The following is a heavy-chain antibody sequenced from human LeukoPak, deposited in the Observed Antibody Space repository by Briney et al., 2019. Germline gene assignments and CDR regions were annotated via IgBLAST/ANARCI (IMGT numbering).Heavy chain of an antibody. CDR1: GGTFSFDA. Sequence: GGSLRLSCAASGGTFSFDAMSWVRQAPGEGLEWVSVMSGSAGRTYHADSVQPRFTISRDNSKKMLYLQMISLRAEDNPVYFSARGRRDNWNDHYYSMAVWGKGTTVTVSS. V-gene: IGHV3-23*01. CDR2: MSGSAGRT. CDR3: ARGRRDNWNDHYYSMAV. D-gene: IGHD1-1*01. J-gene: IGHJ6*03.